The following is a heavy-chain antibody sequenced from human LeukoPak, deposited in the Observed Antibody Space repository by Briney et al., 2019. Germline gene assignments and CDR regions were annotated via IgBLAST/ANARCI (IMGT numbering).Heavy chain of an antibody. D-gene: IGHD2-15*01. CDR1: GYTFTSYG. V-gene: IGHV1-18*04. Sequence: ASVKVSCKASGYTFTSYGISWVRQAPGQGREWVGWISAYNGNTNYAQKLQGRVTMTTDTSTSTAYMELRSLRSDDTAVYYCARGVGYCSGGSCFNWFDPWGQGTLVTVSS. CDR2: ISAYNGNT. CDR3: ARGVGYCSGGSCFNWFDP. J-gene: IGHJ5*02.